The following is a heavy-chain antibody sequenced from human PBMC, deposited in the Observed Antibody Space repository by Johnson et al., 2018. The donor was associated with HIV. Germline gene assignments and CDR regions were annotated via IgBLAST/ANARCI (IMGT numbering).Heavy chain of an antibody. J-gene: IGHJ3*02. D-gene: IGHD3-3*01. Sequence: VQLVESGGGLIQPGGSLRLSCAASGFTFDDYAMHWVRQAPGKGLEWVSGINWNSGSRGYADSVKGRFTISRDNAKSSLYLQMNSLRDEDTALYYCVRAQFLEWLFFDAFDIWGQGTVVTVSS. CDR3: VRAQFLEWLFFDAFDI. CDR1: GFTFDDYA. CDR2: INWNSGSR. V-gene: IGHV3-9*01.